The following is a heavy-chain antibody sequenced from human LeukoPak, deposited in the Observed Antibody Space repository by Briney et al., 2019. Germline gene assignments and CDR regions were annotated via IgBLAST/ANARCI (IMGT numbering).Heavy chain of an antibody. J-gene: IGHJ6*03. D-gene: IGHD1-14*01. CDR2: IRYDGSNK. CDR1: GFPFSYYG. V-gene: IGHV3-30*02. Sequence: GGSLRLSCAASGFPFSYYGMHWVRQAPGKGLEWVAFIRYDGSNKYHADSVKGRFSISRDNSKNTLYLQMNSLRTEDTAVYYCVREYRILMDVWGKGTTVTVSS. CDR3: VREYRILMDV.